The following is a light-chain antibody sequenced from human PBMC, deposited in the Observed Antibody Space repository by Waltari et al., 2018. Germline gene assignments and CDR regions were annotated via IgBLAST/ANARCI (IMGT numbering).Light chain of an antibody. J-gene: IGKJ1*01. CDR3: QKYERLPAT. CDR2: DVA. Sequence: SCRASQSVGRSLVWYQQKPGQAPRLLIYDVARRATGIPDRFSGSGYGTDFSLTISRLEPVDFAVYYCQKYERLPATFGQGTTVEIK. V-gene: IGKV3-20*01. CDR1: QSVGRS.